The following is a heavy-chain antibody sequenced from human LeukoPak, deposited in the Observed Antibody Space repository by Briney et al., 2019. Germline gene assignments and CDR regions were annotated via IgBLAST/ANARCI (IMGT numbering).Heavy chain of an antibody. CDR2: IYSGGST. V-gene: IGHV3-53*01. CDR1: GFTVSINY. J-gene: IGHJ4*02. CDR3: ARERQYYFDY. Sequence: PGESLRLSCAVSGFTVSINYMRWVRPAPGKGLEWVSVIYSGGSTYYADSVKGRFTISRDNSKNTLYLQMNSLRAEDTAVYYCARERQYYFDYWGQGTLVTVSS.